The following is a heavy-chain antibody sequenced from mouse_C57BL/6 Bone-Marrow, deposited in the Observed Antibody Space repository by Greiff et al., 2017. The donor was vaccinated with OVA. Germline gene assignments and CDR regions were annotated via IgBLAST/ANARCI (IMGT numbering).Heavy chain of an antibody. D-gene: IGHD2-1*01. CDR2: IYPENGDT. Sequence: VHVQQSGAELVRPGASVKLSCTASGFNIKDDYMHWVKQRPEQGLEWIGWIYPENGDTEYASKFQGKATLTADKSSSTAYLQLSSLTSEDTGVYYCTAYGNFDYWGKGTTLTVSS. CDR1: GFNIKDDY. V-gene: IGHV14-4*01. CDR3: TAYGNFDY. J-gene: IGHJ2*01.